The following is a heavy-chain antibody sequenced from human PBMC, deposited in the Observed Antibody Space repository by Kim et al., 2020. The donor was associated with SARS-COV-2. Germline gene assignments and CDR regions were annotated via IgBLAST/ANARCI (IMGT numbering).Heavy chain of an antibody. Sequence: YARRFQGRVTMTRDTSTSTLYMELRSLTSEDTAVYYCARAGRDGYNWDYWGQGTLVTVSS. CDR3: ARAGRDGYNWDY. J-gene: IGHJ4*02. D-gene: IGHD5-12*01. V-gene: IGHV1-46*01.